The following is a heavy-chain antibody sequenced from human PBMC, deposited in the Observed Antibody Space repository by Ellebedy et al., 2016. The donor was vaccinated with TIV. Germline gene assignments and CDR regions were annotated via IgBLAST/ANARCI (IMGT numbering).Heavy chain of an antibody. Sequence: GESLKISXVDSGFTFSSYAMDWVRQAPGKGLEWVSFISSSSSIIYYADSVKGRFTISRDNAKNSVYLQMSSLRAEDTAVYYCVRDGEGFDYWGQGALVTVSS. CDR3: VRDGEGFDY. CDR2: ISSSSSII. V-gene: IGHV3-48*04. CDR1: GFTFSSYA. J-gene: IGHJ4*02.